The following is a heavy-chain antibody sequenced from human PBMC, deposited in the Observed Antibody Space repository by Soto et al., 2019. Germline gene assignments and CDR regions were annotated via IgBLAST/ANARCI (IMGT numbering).Heavy chain of an antibody. Sequence: GKGLEWMGIIYPGDSDTRYSPSFQGQVTISADKSISTAYLQWSSLKASDTAMYYCARQDDGGGDWGNYWGQGTLVTVSS. CDR2: IYPGDSDT. J-gene: IGHJ4*02. CDR3: ARQDDGGGDWGNY. V-gene: IGHV5-51*01. D-gene: IGHD2-21*02.